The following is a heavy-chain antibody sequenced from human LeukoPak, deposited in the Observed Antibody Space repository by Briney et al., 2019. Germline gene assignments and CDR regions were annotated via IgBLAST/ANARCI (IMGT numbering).Heavy chain of an antibody. Sequence: PSETLSLTCAVYGGSFSGYYWSWIRQPPGKGLEWIGEINHSGSTNYNPSLKSRVTISVDTSKNQFSLKLSSVTAADTAVYYCARVSSDYTLGYWGQGTLVTVSS. CDR1: GGSFSGYY. CDR2: INHSGST. D-gene: IGHD3-22*01. V-gene: IGHV4-34*01. CDR3: ARVSSDYTLGY. J-gene: IGHJ4*02.